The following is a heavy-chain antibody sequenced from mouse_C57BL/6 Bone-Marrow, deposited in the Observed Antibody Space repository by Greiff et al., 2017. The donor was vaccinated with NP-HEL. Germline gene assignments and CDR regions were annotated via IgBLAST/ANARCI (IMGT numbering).Heavy chain of an antibody. D-gene: IGHD2-3*01. J-gene: IGHJ3*01. V-gene: IGHV1-7*01. CDR2: INPSSGYT. CDR3: ASFDGYYFAWFAY. Sequence: VQLQQPGAELAKPGASVKLSCKASGYTFTSYWMPWVKQRPGQGLEWIGYINPSSGYTKYNQKFKDKATLTADKSSSTAYMQLSSLTYEDSAVDDGASFDGYYFAWFAYWGQGTLVTVSA. CDR1: GYTFTSYW.